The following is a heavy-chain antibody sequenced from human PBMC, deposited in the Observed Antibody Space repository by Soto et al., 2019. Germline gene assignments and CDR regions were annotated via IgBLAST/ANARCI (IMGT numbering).Heavy chain of an antibody. J-gene: IGHJ4*02. Sequence: SETLSLTCTVSGGSISSYYWIWIVQPPGKGLEWIGYIYYSGNTNYNPSLKSRVTISVDTSKNQFSLKLNSVTAADTAVYYCAGGVAVAGTPRSDYFDCWGQGTPVTVSS. CDR1: GGSISSYY. CDR3: AGGVAVAGTPRSDYFDC. CDR2: IYYSGNT. D-gene: IGHD6-19*01. V-gene: IGHV4-59*01.